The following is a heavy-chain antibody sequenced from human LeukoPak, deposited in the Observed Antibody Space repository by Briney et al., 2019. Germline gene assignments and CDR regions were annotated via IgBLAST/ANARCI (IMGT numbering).Heavy chain of an antibody. Sequence: SETLSLTCTVSGGSISSSSYYWSWIRQPSGKGLERIGYIYYSGSTNYNPSLKSRVTISVDTSKNQFSLKLSSVTAADTAVYYCARGTWLVDYWGQGTLVTVSS. CDR1: GGSISSSSYY. J-gene: IGHJ4*02. CDR3: ARGTWLVDY. V-gene: IGHV4-61*01. D-gene: IGHD6-19*01. CDR2: IYYSGST.